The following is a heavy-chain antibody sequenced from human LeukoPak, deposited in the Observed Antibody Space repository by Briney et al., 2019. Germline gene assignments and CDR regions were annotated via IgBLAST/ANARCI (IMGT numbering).Heavy chain of an antibody. CDR3: ASLLRHFDWLFAFDI. D-gene: IGHD3-9*01. J-gene: IGHJ3*02. V-gene: IGHV1-69*13. CDR2: IIPIFGTA. Sequence: ASVKVSCKASGGTFISYAISWVRQAPGQGLEWMGGIIPIFGTANYAQKFQGRVTITADESTSTAYMELSSLRSEDTAVYYCASLLRHFDWLFAFDIWGQGAMVTVSS. CDR1: GGTFISYA.